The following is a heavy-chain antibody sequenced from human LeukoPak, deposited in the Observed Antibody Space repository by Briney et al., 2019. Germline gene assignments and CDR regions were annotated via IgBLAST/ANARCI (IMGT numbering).Heavy chain of an antibody. D-gene: IGHD6-19*01. CDR1: GYAFTGYY. Sequence: ASVKVSCKVSGYAFTGYYMHWVRQATGQGLEWMGWMNPNSGNTGYAQKFQGRVTMTRNTSISTAYMELSSLRSEDTAVYYCARDSSGWYHWFDPWGQGTLVTVSS. CDR2: MNPNSGNT. CDR3: ARDSSGWYHWFDP. J-gene: IGHJ5*02. V-gene: IGHV1-8*02.